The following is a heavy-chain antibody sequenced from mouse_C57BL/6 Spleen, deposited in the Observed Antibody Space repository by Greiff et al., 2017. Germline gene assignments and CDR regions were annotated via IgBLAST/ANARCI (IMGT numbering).Heavy chain of an antibody. J-gene: IGHJ4*01. Sequence: EVMLVESGGDLVKPGGSLKLSCAASGFTFSSYGMSWVRQTPDKRLEWVATISSGGSYTYYPDSVKGRFTISRDNAKNTLYLQMSSLKSEDTAMYYCARRDGKDAMDYWGQGTSVTVSS. CDR1: GFTFSSYG. D-gene: IGHD1-1*01. CDR3: ARRDGKDAMDY. V-gene: IGHV5-6*02. CDR2: ISSGGSYT.